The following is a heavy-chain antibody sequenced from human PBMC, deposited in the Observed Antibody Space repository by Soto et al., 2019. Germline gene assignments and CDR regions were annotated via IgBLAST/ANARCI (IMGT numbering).Heavy chain of an antibody. Sequence: GESLKISCKGSGYSFTSYWIGWVRQMPGKGLEWMGIIYPGDSDTRYSPSFQGQVTISADKSISTAYLQWSSLKASDTAMYYCARHAARIAATDYWYFDLWGRGTLVTVSS. D-gene: IGHD6-25*01. CDR3: ARHAARIAATDYWYFDL. CDR2: IYPGDSDT. V-gene: IGHV5-51*01. J-gene: IGHJ2*01. CDR1: GYSFTSYW.